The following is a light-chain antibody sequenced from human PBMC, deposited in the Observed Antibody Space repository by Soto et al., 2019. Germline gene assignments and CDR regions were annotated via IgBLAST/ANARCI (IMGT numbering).Light chain of an antibody. CDR1: QSISSW. J-gene: IGKJ5*01. Sequence: DIQMTQSPSTLSASVGDRLTITCRASQSISSWLAWYQQKPGKPPKLLIYDASSLESGVPSRFSGSGSGTDFTLTISSLQPEDFATYYCQQSYSTPITFGQGTRLEI. V-gene: IGKV1-39*01. CDR3: QQSYSTPIT. CDR2: DAS.